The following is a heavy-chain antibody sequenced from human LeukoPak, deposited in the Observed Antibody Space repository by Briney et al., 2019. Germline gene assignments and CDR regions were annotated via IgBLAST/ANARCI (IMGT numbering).Heavy chain of an antibody. CDR3: VRDVGAVRGEVYFDY. D-gene: IGHD3-10*01. CDR2: IHHEGSNK. Sequence: GGSLRLSCAASGFTFSSYGMHWVRQAPGRGLDWVAFIHHEGSNKYYADSVRGRFTISRHNSKNTLYLQMNSLRAEDTAVYFCVRDVGAVRGEVYFDYWGQGTLVTVSS. CDR1: GFTFSSYG. J-gene: IGHJ4*02. V-gene: IGHV3-30*02.